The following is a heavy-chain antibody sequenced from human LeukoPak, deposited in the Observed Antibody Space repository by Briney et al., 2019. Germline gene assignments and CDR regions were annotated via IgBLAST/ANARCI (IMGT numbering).Heavy chain of an antibody. V-gene: IGHV3-23*01. CDR1: GFPSGSYA. CDR2: ISGSGSNT. Sequence: PGGSLRLSCAASGFPSGSYAMSWVRQAPGKGLEWVSTISGSGSNTYYADSVKGRFTISRDNSKNTLYLQANSLRAEDTAAYYCAKRIATAGIQYFLHWGQGALATVSS. CDR3: AKRIATAGIQYFLH. D-gene: IGHD6-13*01. J-gene: IGHJ1*01.